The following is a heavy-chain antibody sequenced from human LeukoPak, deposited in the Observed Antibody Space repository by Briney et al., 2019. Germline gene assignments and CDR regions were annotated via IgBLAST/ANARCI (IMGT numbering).Heavy chain of an antibody. Sequence: SETLSLTCTVYGGSFSGYYWSWIRQHPGKGLEWIGYIYYSGSTYYNPSLKSRVTISVDTSKNQFSLKLSSVTAADTAVYYCARAPYYYYGMDVWGQGTTVTVSS. CDR2: IYYSGST. J-gene: IGHJ6*02. CDR3: ARAPYYYYGMDV. CDR1: GGSFSGYY. V-gene: IGHV4-59*01.